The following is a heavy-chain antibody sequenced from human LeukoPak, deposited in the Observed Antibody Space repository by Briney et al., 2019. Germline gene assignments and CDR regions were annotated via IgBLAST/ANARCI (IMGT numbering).Heavy chain of an antibody. CDR2: INPNSGGT. V-gene: IGHV1-2*06. D-gene: IGHD4-17*01. CDR1: GYTFTGYY. Sequence: GASVTVSCKASGYTFTGYYMHWVRQAPGQGLEWMGRINPNSGGTNYAQKFQGRVTMTRDTSISTAYMELSRLRSDDTAVYYCARAGGPTVTKYYFDYWGQGTLVTVSS. J-gene: IGHJ4*02. CDR3: ARAGGPTVTKYYFDY.